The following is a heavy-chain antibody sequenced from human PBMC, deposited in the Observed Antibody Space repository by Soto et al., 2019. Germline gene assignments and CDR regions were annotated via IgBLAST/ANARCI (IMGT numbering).Heavy chain of an antibody. V-gene: IGHV3-30*18. J-gene: IGHJ6*02. Sequence: GGSLRLSCAASGFTFSSYGMHWVRQAPGKGLEWVAVISYDGSNKYYADSVKGRFTISRDNSKNTLYLQMNSQRAEDTAVFYFAKVIAGATSGYYYYYGMDVWGQGTTVTVSS. CDR2: ISYDGSNK. D-gene: IGHD1-26*01. CDR3: AKVIAGATSGYYYYYGMDV. CDR1: GFTFSSYG.